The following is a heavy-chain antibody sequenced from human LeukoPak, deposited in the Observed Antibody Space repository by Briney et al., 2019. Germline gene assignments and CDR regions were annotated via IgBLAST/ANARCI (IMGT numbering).Heavy chain of an antibody. V-gene: IGHV3-21*01. CDR2: ISTSSSYI. Sequence: GGSLRLSCAASGFTFSSYSMTWVRQAPGKGLEWVSSISTSSSYIYYADSVKGRFTTSRDNAKNSLYLHMNSLRAEDTAVYYCARVSGQWLSDYWGQGTLVTVSS. CDR1: GFTFSSYS. J-gene: IGHJ4*02. D-gene: IGHD6-19*01. CDR3: ARVSGQWLSDY.